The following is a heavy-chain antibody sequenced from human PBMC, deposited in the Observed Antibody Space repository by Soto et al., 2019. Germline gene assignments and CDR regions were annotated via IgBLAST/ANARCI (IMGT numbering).Heavy chain of an antibody. J-gene: IGHJ2*01. CDR3: ARQSCSGGGCYSGPQDWYFSL. V-gene: IGHV4-59*01. D-gene: IGHD2-15*01. CDR1: GGSINSYY. CDR2: LSYRVNF. Sequence: QVQLQESGPGLVKPSETLSLTCTVSGGSINSYYWSWIRQPPGKGLEWIGSLSYRVNFYSNPSLKRRISLSVDSFKKPFSLTLASVAAAETAVYYCARQSCSGGGCYSGPQDWYFSLWGRGTLVTVSS.